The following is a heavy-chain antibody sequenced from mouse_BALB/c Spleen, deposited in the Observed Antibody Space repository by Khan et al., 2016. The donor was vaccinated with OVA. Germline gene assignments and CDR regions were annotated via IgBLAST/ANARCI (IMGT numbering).Heavy chain of an antibody. V-gene: IGHV1-4*01. CDR3: AREVAYYRSDCWFSY. Sequence: QIQLVQSGAELARPGASVKMSCKASGYTFTTYTMHWVKQRPGQGLEWIGYINPSNGYTNYNQKFKDKSTLTADKSSSTAYMQLSSLTSDYSAIYYCAREVAYYRSDCWFSYWGQGTLVTVSA. D-gene: IGHD2-14*01. CDR2: INPSNGYT. CDR1: GYTFTTYT. J-gene: IGHJ3*01.